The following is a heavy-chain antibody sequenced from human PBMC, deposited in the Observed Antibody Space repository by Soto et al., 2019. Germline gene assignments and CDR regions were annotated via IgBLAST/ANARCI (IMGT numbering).Heavy chain of an antibody. CDR1: GASFSPYH. Sequence: LSLTCAIYGASFSPYHWSWIRQSPGKGLEWIGEVNLSGNTYYNPSFKTRVTMSVDASKNQFSLKMGSLTAADTAIYYCARSPTFYNYVWGNSTYWGQGALVTVSS. V-gene: IGHV4-34*01. J-gene: IGHJ4*02. CDR3: ARSPTFYNYVWGNSTY. CDR2: VNLSGNT. D-gene: IGHD3-16*01.